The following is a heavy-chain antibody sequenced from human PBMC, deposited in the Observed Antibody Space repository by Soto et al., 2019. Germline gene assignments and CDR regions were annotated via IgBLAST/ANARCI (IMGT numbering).Heavy chain of an antibody. Sequence: QVQLVESGGGVVQPGRSLRLSCAASGFTFSSYAMYWVRQAPGKGLEWVAVISYDGNNKYYADSVKGRFTISRENSKKTLYLQMNRMRAEDTAVYYCARAGCDGGSCYTLVGLRYGMDVWGQGTTVTVSS. J-gene: IGHJ6*02. CDR1: GFTFSSYA. CDR2: ISYDGNNK. CDR3: ARAGCDGGSCYTLVGLRYGMDV. V-gene: IGHV3-30-3*01. D-gene: IGHD2-15*01.